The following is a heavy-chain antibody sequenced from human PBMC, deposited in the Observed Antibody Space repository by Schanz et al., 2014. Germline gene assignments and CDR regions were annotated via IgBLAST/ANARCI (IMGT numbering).Heavy chain of an antibody. CDR3: ARDGVDAAAGGNY. CDR1: GYTFTSDS. V-gene: IGHV1-46*03. CDR2: INPSGGST. Sequence: VPLVQSGAEVKKPGASVKVSCKASGYTFTSDSMHWVRQAPGQGLEWMGMINPSGGSTTYAQKFQGRVTMTRDTSTSTVYMELSSLRSEDTAVYYCARDGVDAAAGGNYWGQGTLVTVSS. D-gene: IGHD6-13*01. J-gene: IGHJ4*02.